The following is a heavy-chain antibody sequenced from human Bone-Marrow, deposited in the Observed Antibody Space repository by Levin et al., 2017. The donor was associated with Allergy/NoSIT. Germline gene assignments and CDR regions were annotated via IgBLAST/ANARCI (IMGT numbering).Heavy chain of an antibody. CDR3: ARATGRPSRYDGMDG. CDR1: GYSFTSND. V-gene: IGHV1-8*01. D-gene: IGHD6-6*01. Sequence: ASVKVSCKASGYSFTSNDIIWVRQATGQGLEWMGWMNPNNGHTASAQSFQGRVTMTRDTSISTAYMEFSSLRLEDSAVYYCARATGRPSRYDGMDGWGQGTSVTVSS. J-gene: IGHJ6*02. CDR2: MNPNNGHT.